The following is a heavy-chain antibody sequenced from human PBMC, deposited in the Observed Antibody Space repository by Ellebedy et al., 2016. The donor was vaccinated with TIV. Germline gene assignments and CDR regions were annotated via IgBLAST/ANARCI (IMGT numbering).Heavy chain of an antibody. D-gene: IGHD3-3*01. CDR1: GGSFSGYY. CDR2: INHSGST. Sequence: SETLSLXXAVYGGSFSGYYWSWIRQPPGKGLEWIGEINHSGSTNYNPSLKSRVTISVDTSKNQFSLKLSSVTAADTAVYYCARGPRVLRFLEWLEPPDVWGKGTTVTVSS. V-gene: IGHV4-34*01. J-gene: IGHJ6*04. CDR3: ARGPRVLRFLEWLEPPDV.